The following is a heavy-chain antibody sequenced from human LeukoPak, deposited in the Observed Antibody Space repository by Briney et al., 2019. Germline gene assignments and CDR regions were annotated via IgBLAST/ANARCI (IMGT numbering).Heavy chain of an antibody. V-gene: IGHV3-21*01. Sequence: PGGSLRLSCAASGFTFSSYTMHWVRQAPGKGLEWVSSISTKSNYIYHAASVQGRFTISRDNAKNSLYLQMISLRAEDTAVYYCARGDYDYVWGSYRSPYYMDVWGKGTTVTVSS. CDR1: GFTFSSYT. J-gene: IGHJ6*03. D-gene: IGHD3-16*02. CDR2: ISTKSNYI. CDR3: ARGDYDYVWGSYRSPYYMDV.